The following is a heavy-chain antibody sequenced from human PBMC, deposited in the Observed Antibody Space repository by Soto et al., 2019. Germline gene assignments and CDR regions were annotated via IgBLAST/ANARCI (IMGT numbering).Heavy chain of an antibody. J-gene: IGHJ4*02. CDR1: GYTFTNYG. CDR3: APHTLDTGMPSGY. D-gene: IGHD5-18*01. CDR2: IGGYKVNT. V-gene: IGHV1-18*01. Sequence: ASVKVSCKASGYTFTNYGVSWVRQAPGQGLEWMGWIGGYKVNTNYAQKLQGRVTLTTDTSTSTAYMELRSLRSDDTAVYYCAPHTLDTGMPSGYWGQGTLVTVSS.